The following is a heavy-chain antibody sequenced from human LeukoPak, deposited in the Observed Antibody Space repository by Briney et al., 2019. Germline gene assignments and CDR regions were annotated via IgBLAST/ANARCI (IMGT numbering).Heavy chain of an antibody. V-gene: IGHV3-30*18. J-gene: IGHJ6*04. CDR3: AKDLASTSPGYNYGMDV. D-gene: IGHD5-24*01. CDR2: ISYDGSNK. CDR1: GFTFSSYG. Sequence: GGSLRLSRAASGFTFSSYGMHWVRQAPGKGLEWVAVISYDGSNKYYADSVKGRFTISRDNSKNTLYLQMNSLRAEDTAVYYCAKDLASTSPGYNYGMDVWGKGTTVTVSS.